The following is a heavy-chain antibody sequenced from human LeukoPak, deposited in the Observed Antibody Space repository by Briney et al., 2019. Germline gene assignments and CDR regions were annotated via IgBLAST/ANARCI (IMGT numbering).Heavy chain of an antibody. D-gene: IGHD3-16*01. CDR1: GFTFSNFA. CDR2: IRFDGSYK. J-gene: IGHJ4*02. CDR3: ARRGAVSGGSDY. Sequence: GGSLRLSCAASGFTFSNFAMHWVRQAPGKGLEWVAFIRFDGSYKYYADSVKGRFTISRDNSKNTPYLQMGSLRAEDMAVYYCARRGAVSGGSDYWGQGTLVTVSS. V-gene: IGHV3-30*02.